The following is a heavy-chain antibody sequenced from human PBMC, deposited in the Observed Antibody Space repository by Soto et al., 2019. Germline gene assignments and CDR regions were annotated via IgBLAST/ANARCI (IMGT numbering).Heavy chain of an antibody. V-gene: IGHV4-34*01. CDR3: ARHSYDILTDFDY. CDR2: INHSGST. J-gene: IGHJ4*02. Sequence: SETLSLTCAVYGGSFSGYYWSWIRQPPGKGLEWIGEINHSGSTNYNPSLKSRVTISVDTSKNQFSLKLSSVTAADTAVYYCARHSYDILTDFDYWGQGTLVTVSS. D-gene: IGHD3-9*01. CDR1: GGSFSGYY.